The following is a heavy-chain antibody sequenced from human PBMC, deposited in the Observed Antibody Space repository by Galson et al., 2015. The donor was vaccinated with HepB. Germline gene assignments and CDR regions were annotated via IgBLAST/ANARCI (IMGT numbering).Heavy chain of an antibody. CDR1: GFTFSSYA. CDR2: ISYDGSNK. CDR3: ARAPRYCSSTSCEGPDYYYGMDV. J-gene: IGHJ6*02. D-gene: IGHD2-2*01. V-gene: IGHV3-30-3*01. Sequence: SLRLSCAASGFTFSSYAMHWVRQAPGKGLEWVAVISYDGSNKYYADSVKGRFTISRDNSKNTLYLQMNSLRAEDTAVYYCARAPRYCSSTSCEGPDYYYGMDVWGQGTTVTVSS.